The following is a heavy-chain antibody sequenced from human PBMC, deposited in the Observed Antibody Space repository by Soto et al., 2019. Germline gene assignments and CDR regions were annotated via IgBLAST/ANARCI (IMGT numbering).Heavy chain of an antibody. CDR3: ASDYSGYDRFDP. V-gene: IGHV1-46*01. Sequence: ASVKVSCKGSGYTFTSYYMHWVRQAPGQGLEWMGIINPSGGSTSYAQKFQGRVTMTRDTSTSTVYMELSSLRSEDTAVYYCASDYSGYDRFDPWGQGTLVTVSS. CDR2: INPSGGST. CDR1: GYTFTSYY. D-gene: IGHD5-12*01. J-gene: IGHJ5*02.